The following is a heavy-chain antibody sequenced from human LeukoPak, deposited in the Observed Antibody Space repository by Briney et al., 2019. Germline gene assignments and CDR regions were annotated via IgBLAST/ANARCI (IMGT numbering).Heavy chain of an antibody. CDR2: ISSSSSTI. Sequence: GGSLRLSCAASGFTFSSYSMNWVRQAPGKGLEWVSYISSSSSTIYYADSVKGRFTISRDNAKNSLYLQMNSLRAEDTAVYYCAKDLVDYYDSSGYDYWGQGTLVTVSS. D-gene: IGHD3-22*01. J-gene: IGHJ4*02. CDR1: GFTFSSYS. CDR3: AKDLVDYYDSSGYDY. V-gene: IGHV3-48*04.